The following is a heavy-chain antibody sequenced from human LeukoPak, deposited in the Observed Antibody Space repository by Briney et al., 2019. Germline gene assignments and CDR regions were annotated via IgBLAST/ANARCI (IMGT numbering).Heavy chain of an antibody. V-gene: IGHV3-48*03. Sequence: GGSLTLSCEDSGFTFRSYEMNWVRQAPGKGLEWIAYLSSSGSAFSYADSVKGRFTIARDNAKNSVYLEMNSLRADDTAVYYCARSAPLMKGVVEVTALDDWGQGTLVTVSS. D-gene: IGHD3-3*01. CDR3: ARSAPLMKGVVEVTALDD. CDR1: GFTFRSYE. CDR2: LSSSGSAF. J-gene: IGHJ4*02.